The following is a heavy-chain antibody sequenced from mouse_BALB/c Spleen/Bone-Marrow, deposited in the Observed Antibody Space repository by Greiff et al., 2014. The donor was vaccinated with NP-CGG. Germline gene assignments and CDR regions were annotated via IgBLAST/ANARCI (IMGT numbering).Heavy chain of an antibody. V-gene: IGHV1-7*01. CDR1: GYTFTSYW. D-gene: IGHD2-1*01. J-gene: IGHJ4*01. Sequence: QVQLKESGAELAKPGASVKMSCKASGYTFTSYWMHWVKQRPGQGLEWIGYINPSTGYTDYNQKFNDKATLTADKSSSTAYMQLSSLTPKDSAVYYCARGNPLYAMDYWGQGTSVTVSS. CDR2: INPSTGYT. CDR3: ARGNPLYAMDY.